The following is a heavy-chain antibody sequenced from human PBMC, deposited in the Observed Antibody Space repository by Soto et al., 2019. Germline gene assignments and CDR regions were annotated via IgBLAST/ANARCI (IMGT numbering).Heavy chain of an antibody. CDR2: ISGSSGNA. CDR1: GYTFTKYG. Sequence: QVQLVQSGAEVKNPGASVKVSCKTSGYTFTKYGVGWVRQAPGQGLEWMGWISGSSGNANYAEKVQGRITLTTDTSTSTTYIELRSLRSDDTAVYYCAREMAGLGVEYDDWGQGTLVTVSS. J-gene: IGHJ4*02. CDR3: AREMAGLGVEYDD. V-gene: IGHV1-18*01. D-gene: IGHD3-16*01.